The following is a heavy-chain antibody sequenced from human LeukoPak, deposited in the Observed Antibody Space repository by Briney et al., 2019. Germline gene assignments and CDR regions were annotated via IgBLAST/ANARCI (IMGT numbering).Heavy chain of an antibody. D-gene: IGHD6-19*01. CDR2: TYYRSKWYN. Sequence: SQTLSLTCGISGDSVSGNSGAWNWIRQSPSRGLEWLGRTYYRSKWYNNYAVSVKSRITINPDSSKNQVSLQLNSVTPEDTAMYYCARENSRGRFDYWGQGTLVTVSS. CDR1: GDSVSGNSGA. J-gene: IGHJ4*02. CDR3: ARENSRGRFDY. V-gene: IGHV6-1*01.